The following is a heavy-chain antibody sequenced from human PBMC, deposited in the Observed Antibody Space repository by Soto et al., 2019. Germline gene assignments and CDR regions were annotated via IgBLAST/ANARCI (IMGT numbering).Heavy chain of an antibody. CDR1: GGSFSGYY. CDR2: INHSGST. D-gene: IGHD3-3*02. Sequence: SETLSLTCGVYGGSFSGYYWSWIRQPPGKGLEWTGEINHSGSTNYNPSLKSRVTMPVDTSKNQFSLKLTSVTAADTAVYYCARTRISIFGVVTPRYYLDYWGQGTLVTVSS. CDR3: ARTRISIFGVVTPRYYLDY. V-gene: IGHV4-34*01. J-gene: IGHJ4*02.